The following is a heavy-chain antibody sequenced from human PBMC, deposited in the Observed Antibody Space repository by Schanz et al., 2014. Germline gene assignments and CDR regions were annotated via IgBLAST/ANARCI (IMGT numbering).Heavy chain of an antibody. J-gene: IGHJ3*01. Sequence: QLMQSGSEVRKPGASVKVSCKASGYIFGSHGITWVRQAPGQGLEWMGWISAYNGHTTYAQKFQGRVTMTTDTSTSTAYMELRYVRYDDTAVYYCARGIPYCSSTSCSGLDAYDVWGQGTLVTVSS. CDR3: ARGIPYCSSTSCSGLDAYDV. CDR1: GYIFGSHG. CDR2: ISAYNGHT. D-gene: IGHD2-2*01. V-gene: IGHV1-18*01.